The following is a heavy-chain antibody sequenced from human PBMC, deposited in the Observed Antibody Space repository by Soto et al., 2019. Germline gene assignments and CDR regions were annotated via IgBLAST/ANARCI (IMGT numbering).Heavy chain of an antibody. CDR3: AKEKDYYLYLGMDA. Sequence: QVQLVESGGGVVQPGRSLRLSCAASGFPFSNYGMHWVRQAPGKGLGWLAVISYDGNTKYYADSVKGRFTISRDSSKNTVVLQMSSLREEDTAVYHCAKEKDYYLYLGMDAWGQGSTGTVSS. J-gene: IGHJ6*02. CDR2: ISYDGNTK. CDR1: GFPFSNYG. V-gene: IGHV3-30*18.